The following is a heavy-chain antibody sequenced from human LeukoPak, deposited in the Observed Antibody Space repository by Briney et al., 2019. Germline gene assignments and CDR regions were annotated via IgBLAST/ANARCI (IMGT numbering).Heavy chain of an antibody. CDR2: IYPGDSDT. CDR1: GYSFTSYW. Sequence: GASLKISCKGSGYSFTSYWIGWVRQMPGKGQEWMGIIYPGDSDTRYSPSFQGQVTISADKSISTAYLQWSSLKASDTAMYYCATRDHTGYSSVLDAFDIWGQGTMVTASS. J-gene: IGHJ3*02. CDR3: ATRDHTGYSSVLDAFDI. D-gene: IGHD6-19*01. V-gene: IGHV5-51*01.